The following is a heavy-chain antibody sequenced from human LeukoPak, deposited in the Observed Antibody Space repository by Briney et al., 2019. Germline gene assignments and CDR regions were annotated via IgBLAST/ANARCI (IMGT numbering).Heavy chain of an antibody. Sequence: GRSLRPSCAASGFTFDDYAMHWVRQAPGKGLEWVSGISWNSGSIGYADSVKGRFTISRDNAKNSLYLQMNSLRAEDTALYYCAKPVLPQYYYYYGMDVWGQGTTVTVSS. CDR2: ISWNSGSI. CDR1: GFTFDDYA. V-gene: IGHV3-9*01. J-gene: IGHJ6*02. CDR3: AKPVLPQYYYYYGMDV. D-gene: IGHD2/OR15-2a*01.